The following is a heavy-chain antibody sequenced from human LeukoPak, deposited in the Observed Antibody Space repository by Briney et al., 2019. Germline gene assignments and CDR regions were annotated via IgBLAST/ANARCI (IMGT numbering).Heavy chain of an antibody. CDR2: ISGSGGAR. CDR1: GFNFRDYY. Sequence: GGSLRLSCAASGFNFRDYYMGWIRQAPGKRLEWISYISGSGGARPYADSVKGRFIVSRDNAIDSLYLQMDNLGVEDTVVYYCARIGTTIAAGTADYWGQGTQVTVSS. CDR3: ARIGTTIAAGTADY. J-gene: IGHJ4*02. D-gene: IGHD6-13*01. V-gene: IGHV3-11*01.